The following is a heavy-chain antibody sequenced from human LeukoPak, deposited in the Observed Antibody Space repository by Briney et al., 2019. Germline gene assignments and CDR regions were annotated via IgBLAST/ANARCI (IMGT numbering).Heavy chain of an antibody. V-gene: IGHV3-64*04. CDR3: ARDNIGAVPIDY. CDR2: ISSNGGST. D-gene: IGHD6-19*01. Sequence: PGGSLRLSCSASGFTFSSYAMHWVRQAPGKGLEYVSAISSNGGSTYYADSVRGRFTISRDNAKNTLYLQMNSLRAEDAAVYYCARDNIGAVPIDYWGQGTLVTVSS. J-gene: IGHJ4*02. CDR1: GFTFSSYA.